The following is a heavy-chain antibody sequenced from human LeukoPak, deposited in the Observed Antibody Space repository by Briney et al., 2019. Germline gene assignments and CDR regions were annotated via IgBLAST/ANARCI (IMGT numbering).Heavy chain of an antibody. Sequence: PSETLSLTRAVYGGSFSGYYWSWIRQPPGKGLEWIGEINHSGSTNYNPSLKSRVTISVDTSKNQFSLKLSSVTAADTAVYYCARLSRAAAGTRGYYYYYMDVWGKGATVTVSS. J-gene: IGHJ6*03. D-gene: IGHD6-13*01. CDR2: INHSGST. CDR1: GGSFSGYY. V-gene: IGHV4-34*01. CDR3: ARLSRAAAGTRGYYYYYMDV.